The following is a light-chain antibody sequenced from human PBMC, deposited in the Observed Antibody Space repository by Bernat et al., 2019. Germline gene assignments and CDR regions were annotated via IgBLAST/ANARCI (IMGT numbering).Light chain of an antibody. V-gene: IGLV3-21*03. CDR3: QVWDSSSEHVV. CDR2: DDS. CDR1: NIGEKS. J-gene: IGLJ3*02. Sequence: SSVLTQPPSVSVAPGKTARITCGGNNIGEKSVNWYQQRPGQAPVLVVHDDSDRPSGIPERFSGSNSGNTATLTISRVEVGDEADYYCQVWDSSSEHVVFGGGTELTVL.